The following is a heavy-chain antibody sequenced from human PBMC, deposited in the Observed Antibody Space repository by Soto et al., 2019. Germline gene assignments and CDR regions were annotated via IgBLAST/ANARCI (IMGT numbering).Heavy chain of an antibody. Sequence: QVQLVQSGAEVKKPGSSVKVSCKASGGTFSSYAISWVRQAPGQGLEWVGGIIPIFGTANYAQKFQGRVTITADKSTSTAYMELSSLRSEDTAVYYCARDYYDSSGYQVDYYYYGMDVWGQGTTVTVSS. CDR1: GGTFSSYA. CDR2: IIPIFGTA. CDR3: ARDYYDSSGYQVDYYYYGMDV. D-gene: IGHD3-22*01. J-gene: IGHJ6*02. V-gene: IGHV1-69*06.